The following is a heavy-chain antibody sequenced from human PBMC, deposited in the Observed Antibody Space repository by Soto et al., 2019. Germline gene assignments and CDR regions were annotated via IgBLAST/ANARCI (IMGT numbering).Heavy chain of an antibody. J-gene: IGHJ3*02. CDR3: ARDRGLGRDDAFDI. V-gene: IGHV3-30-3*01. CDR1: GFTFSSYA. CDR2: ISYDGSNK. Sequence: PGGSLRLSCAASGFTFSSYAIHWVRQAPGKGLEWVAVISYDGSNKYYADSVKGRFTISRDNSKNTLYLQMNSLRAEDTAVYYCARDRGLGRDDAFDIWGQGTMVTVSS.